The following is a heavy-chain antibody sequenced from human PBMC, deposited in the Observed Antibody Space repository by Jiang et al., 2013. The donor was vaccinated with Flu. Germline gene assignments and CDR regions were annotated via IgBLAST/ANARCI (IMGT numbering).Heavy chain of an antibody. J-gene: IGHJ5*02. D-gene: IGHD3-16*01. CDR1: GGSISSSH. Sequence: GSGLVKPSETLSLTCNVSGGSISSSHWNWVRQPPGKGLEWIGSVYYSGSANYNPSLKSRVTISVDTSKNQFSLKLSSVTAADTAVYYCARDAGGGYNWFDPWGQGTLVTVSS. V-gene: IGHV4-59*01. CDR3: ARDAGGGYNWFDP. CDR2: VYYSGSA.